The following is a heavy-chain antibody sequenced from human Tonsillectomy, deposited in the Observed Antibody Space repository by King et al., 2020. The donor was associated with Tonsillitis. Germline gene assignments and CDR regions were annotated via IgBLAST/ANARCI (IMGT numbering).Heavy chain of an antibody. V-gene: IGHV3-30*18. CDR1: GFTFSSYG. D-gene: IGHD1-26*01. CDR2: ISYDGSNK. Sequence: VQLVESGGGVVQPGRSLRLSCAASGFTFSSYGMHWVRQAPGKGLEWVAVISYDGSNKYYADSVKGRFTISRDNSKNTLYLQMNSLRAEDTAVYYCAKDQHSGSYDYYGMDVWGQGTTVTVSS. CDR3: AKDQHSGSYDYYGMDV. J-gene: IGHJ6*02.